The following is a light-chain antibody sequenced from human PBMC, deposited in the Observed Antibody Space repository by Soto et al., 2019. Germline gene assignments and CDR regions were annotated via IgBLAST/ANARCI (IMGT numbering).Light chain of an antibody. CDR1: SSNIGSNT. CDR3: AAWDDSLNDVV. J-gene: IGLJ2*01. Sequence: QSVLTQPPSASGTPGQRVTISCSGSSSNIGSNTVNWYQQLPGTAPKLLIYSNNQRPSGVPDRFSGAKSCTSASLAISGLQSEDEADYYCAAWDDSLNDVVFGGGTQLTVL. V-gene: IGLV1-44*01. CDR2: SNN.